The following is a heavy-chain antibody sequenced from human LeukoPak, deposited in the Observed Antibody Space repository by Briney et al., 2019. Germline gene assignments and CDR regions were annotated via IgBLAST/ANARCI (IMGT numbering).Heavy chain of an antibody. CDR3: AKDLDYSSFDI. D-gene: IGHD2-15*01. CDR2: ISYDGSNK. Sequence: GRSLRLSCAASGFTFSSYGMHWVRQAPGKGLEWVAVISYDGSNKYYADSVKGRFTISRDNSKNTLYLQMNSLRAEDTAVYYCAKDLDYSSFDIWGQGTMVTVSS. V-gene: IGHV3-30*18. J-gene: IGHJ3*02. CDR1: GFTFSSYG.